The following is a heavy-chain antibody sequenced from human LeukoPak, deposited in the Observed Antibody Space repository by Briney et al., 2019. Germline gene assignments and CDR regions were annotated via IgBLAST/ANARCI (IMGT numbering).Heavy chain of an antibody. CDR3: ARDDGSGSYYNLLGY. D-gene: IGHD3-10*01. V-gene: IGHV3-30*02. Sequence: GSLRLSCAASGFSLSRYDMHWVRQAPGKGLEWVAFIRYDGSNKYYADSVKGRFTISRDNSKNTLYLQMNSLRAEDTAVYYCARDDGSGSYYNLLGYWGQGTLVTVSS. CDR2: IRYDGSNK. J-gene: IGHJ4*02. CDR1: GFSLSRYD.